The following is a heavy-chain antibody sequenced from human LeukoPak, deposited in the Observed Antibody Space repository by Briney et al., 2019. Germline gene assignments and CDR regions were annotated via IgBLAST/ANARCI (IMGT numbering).Heavy chain of an antibody. CDR1: GGSISSYY. CDR3: ARARSDIVVVVAATPATTVDY. D-gene: IGHD2-15*01. J-gene: IGHJ4*02. Sequence: PSETLSLTCTVSGGSISSYYWSWIRQPPGKGLEWIGYIYYSGSTSYNPSLKSRVTISVDTSKNQFSLKLSSVTAADTAVYYCARARSDIVVVVAATPATTVDYWGQGTLVTVSS. CDR2: IYYSGST. V-gene: IGHV4-59*01.